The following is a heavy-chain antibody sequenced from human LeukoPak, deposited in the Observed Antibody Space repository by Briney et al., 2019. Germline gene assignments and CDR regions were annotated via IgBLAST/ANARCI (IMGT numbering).Heavy chain of an antibody. CDR1: GYIFTGYY. D-gene: IGHD3-10*01. Sequence: ASVKVSCKASGYIFTGYYMHWVRQAPGQGLEWMGWINPNSGATKYAQKFQGRVTMTRDTFISTAYMELSRLRSDDTAVYYCARVTRVNYYGLGSYNFWGQGTLVTASS. CDR2: INPNSGAT. J-gene: IGHJ4*02. CDR3: ARVTRVNYYGLGSYNF. V-gene: IGHV1-2*02.